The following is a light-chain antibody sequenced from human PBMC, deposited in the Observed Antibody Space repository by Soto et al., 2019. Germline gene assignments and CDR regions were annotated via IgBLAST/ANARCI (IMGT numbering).Light chain of an antibody. CDR3: QQLHSNPLT. J-gene: IGKJ4*01. Sequence: DIQLTQSPSFLSASVGDRVTITCRASQGISTYLAWYQQEPGKAPKLLIYAASTLQSGVPSRFSGSGSGTEFTLTISSLQPEDFATYYCQQLHSNPLTFGGGTKVGIK. V-gene: IGKV1-9*01. CDR2: AAS. CDR1: QGISTY.